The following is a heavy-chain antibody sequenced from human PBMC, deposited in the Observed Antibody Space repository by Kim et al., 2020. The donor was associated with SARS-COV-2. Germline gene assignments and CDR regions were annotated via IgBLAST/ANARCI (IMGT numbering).Heavy chain of an antibody. Sequence: SVKGRFTISRDNAKTSLYRQMNSLRAEDTAVYYCAISKVVPAAALGWFDPWGQGTLVTVSS. D-gene: IGHD2-2*01. V-gene: IGHV3-48*03. CDR3: AISKVVPAAALGWFDP. J-gene: IGHJ5*02.